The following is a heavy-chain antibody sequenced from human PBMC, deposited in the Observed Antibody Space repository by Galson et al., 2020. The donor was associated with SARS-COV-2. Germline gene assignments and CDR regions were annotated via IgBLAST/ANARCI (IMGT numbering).Heavy chain of an antibody. CDR2: IFYSGFT. D-gene: IGHD1-26*01. Sequence: SETLSLTCTVSGGSVTSEGSYWSWIRQQPGKGLEWIGYIFYSGFTYYNPSLKSRVTMSLDTSKNQFSLKLNSVTAADTAVYYCAEGLGGDYWGQGTLVTVSS. J-gene: IGHJ4*02. CDR1: GGSVTSEGSY. V-gene: IGHV4-31*03. CDR3: AEGLGGDY.